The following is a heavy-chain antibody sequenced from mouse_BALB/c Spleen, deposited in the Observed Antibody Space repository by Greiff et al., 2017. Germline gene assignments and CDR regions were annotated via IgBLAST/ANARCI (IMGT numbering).Heavy chain of an antibody. D-gene: IGHD2-4*01. J-gene: IGHJ2*01. Sequence: QVQLQQSGAELVRPGASVTLSCKASGYTFTDYEMHWVKQTPVHGLEWIGAIDPETGGTAYNQKFKGKATLTADKSSSTAYMELRSLTSEDSAVYYCTRSLYDYADYWGQGTTLTVSS. V-gene: IGHV1-15*01. CDR1: GYTFTDYE. CDR3: TRSLYDYADY. CDR2: IDPETGGT.